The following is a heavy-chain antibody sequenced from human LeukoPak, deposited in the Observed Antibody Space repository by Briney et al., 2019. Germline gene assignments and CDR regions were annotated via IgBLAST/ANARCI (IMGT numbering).Heavy chain of an antibody. CDR2: IYYSGST. Sequence: SETLSLTCTVSGGSISSYYWSWIRQPPGKGLEWIGYIYYSGSTNYNPSLKSRVTISVDTSKNQFFLKLSSVTAAATAVYYCTRDRQTNPYYDSSGYYRADLTDAFDIWGQGTMGTVSS. D-gene: IGHD3-22*01. CDR1: GGSISSYY. J-gene: IGHJ3*02. V-gene: IGHV4-59*01. CDR3: TRDRQTNPYYDSSGYYRADLTDAFDI.